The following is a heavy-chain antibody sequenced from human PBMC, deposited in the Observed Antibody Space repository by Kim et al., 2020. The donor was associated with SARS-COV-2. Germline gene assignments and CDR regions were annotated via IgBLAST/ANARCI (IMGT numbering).Heavy chain of an antibody. V-gene: IGHV1-69*13. CDR3: ARERGGCGGDCLDAFDI. CDR2: IIPIFGTA. D-gene: IGHD2-21*02. Sequence: SVKVSCKASGGTFSSYAISWVRQAPGQGLEWMGGIIPIFGTANYAQKFQGRVTITADESTSTAYMELSSLRSEDTAVYYCARERGGCGGDCLDAFDIWGQGTMVTVSS. J-gene: IGHJ3*02. CDR1: GGTFSSYA.